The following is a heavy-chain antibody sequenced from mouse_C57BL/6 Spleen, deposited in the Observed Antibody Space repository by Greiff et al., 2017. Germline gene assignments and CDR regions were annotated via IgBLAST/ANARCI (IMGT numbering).Heavy chain of an antibody. Sequence: EVHLVESGGGLVKPGGSLKLSCAASGFTFSSYTMSWVRQTPEKRLEWVATISGGGGNTYYPDSVKGRFTISRDNAKNTLYLQMSSLRSEDTALYYCASTVVANFDYWGQGTTLTVSS. J-gene: IGHJ2*01. D-gene: IGHD1-1*01. CDR1: GFTFSSYT. CDR3: ASTVVANFDY. CDR2: ISGGGGNT. V-gene: IGHV5-9*01.